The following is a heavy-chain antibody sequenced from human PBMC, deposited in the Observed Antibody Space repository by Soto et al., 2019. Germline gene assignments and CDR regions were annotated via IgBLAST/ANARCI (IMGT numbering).Heavy chain of an antibody. J-gene: IGHJ4*02. V-gene: IGHV1-3*05. D-gene: IGHD2-15*01. CDR3: ARAVAPYYFDY. CDR2: INAGNGNT. CDR1: GYTFTSYA. Sequence: QVQLVQSGAEEKKPGASVKVSCKASGYTFTSYAMHWVHQAPGQRLEWMGWINAGNGNTKYSQKFQGRVTITRDTSASTAYMELSSLRSEDTAVYYCARAVAPYYFDYWRQGTLVTVSS.